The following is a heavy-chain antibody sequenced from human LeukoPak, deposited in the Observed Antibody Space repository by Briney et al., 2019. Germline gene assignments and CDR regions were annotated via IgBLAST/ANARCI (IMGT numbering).Heavy chain of an antibody. V-gene: IGHV3-23*01. CDR3: AKQRGYTYNYEVDY. CDR2: ISGGGGGT. D-gene: IGHD5-18*01. CDR1: GFVFNSYA. Sequence: PGGSLRLSCAASGFVFNSYAMNWVRQAPGKGLEWVSLISGGGGGTYYADSVKGRFTISRDNSKNTLYLQMNSLRVEDTAVYYCAKQRGYTYNYEVDYWGQGTLVTVSS. J-gene: IGHJ4*02.